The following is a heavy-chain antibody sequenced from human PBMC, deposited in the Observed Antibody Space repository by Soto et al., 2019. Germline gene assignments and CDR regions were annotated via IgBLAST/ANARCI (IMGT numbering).Heavy chain of an antibody. Sequence: EVQLVESGGGLVKPGGSLRLSCTASGFTFSSYSMTWVSQAPGKGLEWVSSISSTSSYIYYADSVRGRFTISRDNAKNSLYLQMNSLSAEDTAVYYCAAGSSVYYYVLAYWGQGTLVTVSS. D-gene: IGHD3-22*01. J-gene: IGHJ4*02. V-gene: IGHV3-21*01. CDR1: GFTFSSYS. CDR2: ISSTSSYI. CDR3: AAGSSVYYYVLAY.